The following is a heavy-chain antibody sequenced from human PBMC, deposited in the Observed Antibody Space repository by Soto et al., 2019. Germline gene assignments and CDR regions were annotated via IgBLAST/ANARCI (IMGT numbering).Heavy chain of an antibody. J-gene: IGHJ4*02. CDR1: GFTFSNYW. V-gene: IGHV3-7*01. CDR2: INKDGSQK. Sequence: EVQLVESGGALVQPGGSLRLTCATSGFTFSNYWMTWVRQAPGKGLEWVANINKDGSQKSFVDSVKGRFTISRDNAKSSLYLQMNSLGAEDTAIYCGVKEIAAAQWGQGTLVTVSS. D-gene: IGHD6-25*01. CDR3: VKEIAAAQ.